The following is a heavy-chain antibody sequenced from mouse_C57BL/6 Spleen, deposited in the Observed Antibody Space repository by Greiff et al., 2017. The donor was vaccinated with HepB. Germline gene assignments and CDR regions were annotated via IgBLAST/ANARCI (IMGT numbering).Heavy chain of an antibody. D-gene: IGHD3-1*01. V-gene: IGHV1-69*01. CDR1: GYTFTSYW. Sequence: QVQLQQPGAELVMPGASVKLSCKASGYTFTSYWMHWVNQRPGQGLEWIGEIDPSDSYTNYNQKFKGKSTLTVDKSSSTAYMQLSSLTSEDSAVYYCARGDGGYYFDYWGQGTTLTVSS. J-gene: IGHJ2*01. CDR2: IDPSDSYT. CDR3: ARGDGGYYFDY.